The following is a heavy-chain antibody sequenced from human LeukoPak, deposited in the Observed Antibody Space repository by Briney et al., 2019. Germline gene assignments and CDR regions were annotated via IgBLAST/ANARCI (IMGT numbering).Heavy chain of an antibody. D-gene: IGHD3-22*01. CDR3: AKMAAYYYDREA. CDR2: ISGSGDST. V-gene: IGHV3-23*01. J-gene: IGHJ5*02. Sequence: GGSLRLSCAASGFTFSSYAMSWVRQAPGKGLEWVSGISGSGDSTYYADSVKGRFTISRDNSKNTLYLQMNSLRAEDTAVYYCAKMAAYYYDREAWGQGTLVTVSS. CDR1: GFTFSSYA.